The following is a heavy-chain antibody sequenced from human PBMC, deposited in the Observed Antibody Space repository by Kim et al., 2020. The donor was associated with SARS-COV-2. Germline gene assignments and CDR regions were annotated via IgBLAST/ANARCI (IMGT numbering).Heavy chain of an antibody. D-gene: IGHD1-7*01. CDR1: GFTFSGYG. CDR3: VRDGITGTTEAFDI. CDR2: IWNDGSNK. Sequence: GGSLRLSCAASGFTFSGYGMYWVRQAPGKGLEWVAVIWNDGSNKNYADSVKGRFTISRDNSENTLYLQINSLRAEDTAVYYCVRDGITGTTEAFDIWGQGTMVTVSS. J-gene: IGHJ3*02. V-gene: IGHV3-33*01.